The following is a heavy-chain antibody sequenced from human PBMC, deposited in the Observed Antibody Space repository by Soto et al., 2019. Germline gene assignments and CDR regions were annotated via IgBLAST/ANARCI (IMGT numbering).Heavy chain of an antibody. CDR2: IYYSGST. D-gene: IGHD2-2*01. J-gene: IGHJ5*02. Sequence: QVQLQESGPGLVKPSETLSLTCTVSGGSISSYYWSWIRQPPGKGLEWIGYIYYSGSTNYNPSHKSRVTISVDTPKNQFSLKLSSVTAADTAVYYCAGGYDCSSTSCYVGWFDPWGQGTLVTVSS. V-gene: IGHV4-59*08. CDR3: AGGYDCSSTSCYVGWFDP. CDR1: GGSISSYY.